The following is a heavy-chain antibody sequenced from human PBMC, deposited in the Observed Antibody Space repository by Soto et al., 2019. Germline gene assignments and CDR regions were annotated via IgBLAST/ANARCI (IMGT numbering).Heavy chain of an antibody. CDR1: GGSISSTSSY. J-gene: IGHJ5*02. V-gene: IGHV4-39*01. D-gene: IGHD1-20*01. Sequence: QLQLQESGPGLVKPSETLSLTCTVSGGSISSTSSYWGWIRQPPGEGLEWIVSIHYSGNTYYTSALKRRLTVSVDTSKNHFSLNLSSVTAADTAVYYGARHRRRSYNRNWFNSFDPWGQGTLVTVSS. CDR3: ARHRRRSYNRNWFNSFDP. CDR2: IHYSGNT.